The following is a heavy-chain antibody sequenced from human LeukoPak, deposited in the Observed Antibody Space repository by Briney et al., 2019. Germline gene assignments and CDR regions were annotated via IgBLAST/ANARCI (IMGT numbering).Heavy chain of an antibody. CDR2: IWYDGSNK. CDR1: GFTFSSYG. CDR3: ARERFLDV. V-gene: IGHV3-33*08. Sequence: GGSLRLSCAASGFTFSSYGMHWVRQAPGKGLEWVAVIWYDGSNKYYADSVKGRFAISRDNAKNSLYLQMNSLRVEDTAVYYCARERFLDVWGQGTTVTVSS. J-gene: IGHJ6*02. D-gene: IGHD3-3*01.